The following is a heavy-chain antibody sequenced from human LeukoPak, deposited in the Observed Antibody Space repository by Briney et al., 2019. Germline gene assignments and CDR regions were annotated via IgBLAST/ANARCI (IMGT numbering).Heavy chain of an antibody. V-gene: IGHV3-30*18. CDR2: ISYGGTNK. D-gene: IGHD6-13*01. Sequence: GGSLRLSCAVSGFTFNNYDMHWVRQAPGKGLEWVALISYGGTNKYYADSVKGRFTISRDNSKNMLYLQMNSLRPEDTAVYYCAKLKEAGYSSSWYLTYLGYWGQGTLVTVSS. CDR1: GFTFNNYD. CDR3: AKLKEAGYSSSWYLTYLGY. J-gene: IGHJ4*02.